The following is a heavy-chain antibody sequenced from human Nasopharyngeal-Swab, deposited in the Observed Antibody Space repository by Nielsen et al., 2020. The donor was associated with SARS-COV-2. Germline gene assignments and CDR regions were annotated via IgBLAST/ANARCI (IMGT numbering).Heavy chain of an antibody. D-gene: IGHD2-2*01. Sequence: ASVKVSCKASGYTFTSYDISWVRQAPAQGLEWMGWISAYNGNTNYAQKLQGRVTMTTDTSTSTAYMELRSLRSDDTAVYYCAREPPLGYCSSTSCPGWFDPWGQGTLVTVSS. J-gene: IGHJ5*02. CDR2: ISAYNGNT. V-gene: IGHV1-18*01. CDR1: GYTFTSYD. CDR3: AREPPLGYCSSTSCPGWFDP.